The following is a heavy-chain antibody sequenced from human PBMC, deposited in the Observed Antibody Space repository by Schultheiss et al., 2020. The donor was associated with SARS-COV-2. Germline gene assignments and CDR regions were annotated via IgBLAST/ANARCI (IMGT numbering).Heavy chain of an antibody. J-gene: IGHJ4*02. CDR3: AKLGIRTTVGDH. Sequence: GESLKISCAASGLTFSSYSMSWVRQAPGKGLEWVSSISDYGDTTYYADSVKGRFAISRDNSKDTLYLQMNSLRAEDTALYYCAKLGIRTTVGDHWGQGSLVTVSS. CDR2: ISDYGDTT. CDR1: GLTFSSYS. V-gene: IGHV3-23*01. D-gene: IGHD4-11*01.